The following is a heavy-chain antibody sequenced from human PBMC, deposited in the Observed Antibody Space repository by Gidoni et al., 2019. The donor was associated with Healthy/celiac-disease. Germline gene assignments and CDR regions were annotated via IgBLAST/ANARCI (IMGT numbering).Heavy chain of an antibody. V-gene: IGHV3-23*01. CDR2: SSGSGGST. Sequence: EVQLLESGGGLVQPGGSLSLSCAASGFTFSSYAMSWVRQAPGKGLEWGSASSGSGGSTYYADSVKGRFTISRDNSKNTLYLQMNSLRAEDTAVYYCAKDSGCYGGWFDPWGQGTLVTVSS. D-gene: IGHD1-26*01. CDR3: AKDSGCYGGWFDP. J-gene: IGHJ5*02. CDR1: GFTFSSYA.